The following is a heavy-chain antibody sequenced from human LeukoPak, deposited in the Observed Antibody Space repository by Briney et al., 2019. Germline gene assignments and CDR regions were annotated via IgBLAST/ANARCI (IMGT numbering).Heavy chain of an antibody. J-gene: IGHJ4*02. CDR3: ARQRYSYGYVFDY. CDR2: IYYSGST. Sequence: ASETLSLTCTVSGGSISSSSYYWGWIRQPPGKGLEWIGSIYYSGSTYYNPSLKSRVTISVDTSKNQFSLKLSSVTAADTAVYCCARQRYSYGYVFDYWGQGTLVTVSS. V-gene: IGHV4-39*01. CDR1: GGSISSSSYY. D-gene: IGHD5-18*01.